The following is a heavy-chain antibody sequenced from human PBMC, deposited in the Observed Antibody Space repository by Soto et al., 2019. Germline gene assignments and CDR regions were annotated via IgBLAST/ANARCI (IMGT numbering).Heavy chain of an antibody. CDR1: GFTFSTYW. D-gene: IGHD1-26*01. J-gene: IGHJ4*02. V-gene: IGHV3-7*03. Sequence: EVQLVDSGGDLVQPGGSLRLSCAASGFTFSTYWMSWVRQAPGKGLEGVANIDPDGSQKYYVDSVKGRFTISRDNAKNSLYLQMNGLIAEDTAVYYCARDMGPSGAYGYWGQGTLVTVSS. CDR2: IDPDGSQK. CDR3: ARDMGPSGAYGY.